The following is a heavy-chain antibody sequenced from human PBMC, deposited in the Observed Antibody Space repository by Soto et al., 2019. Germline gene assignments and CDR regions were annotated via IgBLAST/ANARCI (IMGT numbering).Heavy chain of an antibody. J-gene: IGHJ4*02. Sequence: GASVKVSCKASCYTFTNFCISWVRQAPGQGLEWMGWISAYNGNTNYAQNFQGRVTMTTDTSTSTAYMELRSLRSDDTAVYYCAVAAQPYYFDYWGQGTLVTVS. CDR3: AVAAQPYYFDY. CDR2: ISAYNGNT. CDR1: CYTFTNFC. D-gene: IGHD2-15*01. V-gene: IGHV1-18*01.